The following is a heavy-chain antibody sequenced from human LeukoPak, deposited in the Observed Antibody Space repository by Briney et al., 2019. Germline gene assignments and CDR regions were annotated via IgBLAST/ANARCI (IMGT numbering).Heavy chain of an antibody. CDR2: INHSGST. Sequence: SETLSLACAVYGGSFSGYYWSWIRQPPGKGLEWIGEINHSGSTNYNPSLKSRVTLSVDTSKNQFSLKLSSVTAADTAVYYCARTGSSTYGDSPSHYLDYWGQGTLVTVSS. CDR1: GGSFSGYY. CDR3: ARTGSSTYGDSPSHYLDY. J-gene: IGHJ4*02. V-gene: IGHV4-34*01. D-gene: IGHD4-17*01.